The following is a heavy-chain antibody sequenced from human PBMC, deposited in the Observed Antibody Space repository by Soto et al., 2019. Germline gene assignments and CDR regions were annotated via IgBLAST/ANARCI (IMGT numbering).Heavy chain of an antibody. D-gene: IGHD3-3*01. CDR2: IKSTADGGTT. J-gene: IGHJ4*02. CDR1: GFIFSNAW. CDR3: TTRIYGVGYTYFDK. Sequence: EVQLVESGGTLVKPGGSLRLSCAASGFIFSNAWMTWVRQAPGKGLEWVGRIKSTADGGTTDYGAPVKGRFSISRDDSKDMFYLEMNSLKIEDTAVYYCTTRIYGVGYTYFDKWGQGTLVTVSS. V-gene: IGHV3-15*02.